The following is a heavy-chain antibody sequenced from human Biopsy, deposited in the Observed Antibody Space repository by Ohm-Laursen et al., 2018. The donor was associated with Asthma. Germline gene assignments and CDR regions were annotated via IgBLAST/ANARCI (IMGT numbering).Heavy chain of an antibody. CDR2: ISYDGNHK. J-gene: IGHJ4*02. Sequence: SSLRLSCSASGFMFRSFGMHWVCQAPGKGLEWVAVISYDGNHKFYEDSVKGRFTISRDNSKNTLYLQMNSLRTEDTAVYYCAKRRGYSGHDNDYWGQGTLVIVSS. CDR3: AKRRGYSGHDNDY. D-gene: IGHD5-12*01. V-gene: IGHV3-30*18. CDR1: GFMFRSFG.